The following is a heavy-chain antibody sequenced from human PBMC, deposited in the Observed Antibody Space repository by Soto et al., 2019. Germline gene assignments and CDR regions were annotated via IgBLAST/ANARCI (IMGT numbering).Heavy chain of an antibody. J-gene: IGHJ4*02. CDR1: GGSISSSSYY. CDR2: IYYSGST. Sequence: PSETLSLTCTVSGGSISSSSYYWGWIRQPPGKGLEWIGSIYYSGSTYYNPSLKSRVTISVDTSKNQFSLKLSSVTAADTAVYYCARPPRGQWLGTFDYWGQGTLVTVSS. D-gene: IGHD6-19*01. V-gene: IGHV4-39*01. CDR3: ARPPRGQWLGTFDY.